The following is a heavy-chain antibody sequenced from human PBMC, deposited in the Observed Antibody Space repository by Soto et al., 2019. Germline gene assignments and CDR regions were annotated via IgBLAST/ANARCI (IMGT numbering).Heavy chain of an antibody. CDR2: ISYDGTNK. Sequence: QVQLVESGGGVVQPGRSLRLSCAASGFTFSNYGMHWVRQAPGKGLEWVALISYDGTNKYNADSVKGRFTISRDNSKNTLYLQMNSLRADDTAAYYCAKVRDYSIYNYYGLDVWGQGTTVTVSS. CDR3: AKVRDYSIYNYYGLDV. V-gene: IGHV3-30*18. D-gene: IGHD4-4*01. CDR1: GFTFSNYG. J-gene: IGHJ6*02.